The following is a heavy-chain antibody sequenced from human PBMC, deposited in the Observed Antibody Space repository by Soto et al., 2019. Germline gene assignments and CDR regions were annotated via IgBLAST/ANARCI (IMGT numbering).Heavy chain of an antibody. D-gene: IGHD3-3*01. Sequence: SETLSLTCTVSGGSISSGGYYWSWIRQHPGKGLEWIGYIYYSGSTYYNPSLKSRVTISVDTSKNQFSLKLSSVTAADTAVYYCARGLNYDFWSGYGSGGMDVWGQGTTVTVSS. CDR1: GGSISSGGYY. CDR2: IYYSGST. V-gene: IGHV4-31*03. J-gene: IGHJ6*02. CDR3: ARGLNYDFWSGYGSGGMDV.